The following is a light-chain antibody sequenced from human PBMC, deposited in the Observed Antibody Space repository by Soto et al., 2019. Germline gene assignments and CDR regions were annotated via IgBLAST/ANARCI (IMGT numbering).Light chain of an antibody. Sequence: QSALTQPRSVSGSPGQSVTISCTGTSSDVGGYNYVSWYQQHPGKAPKLMIYDVSERPSGVPDRFSGSKSGNTASLTISGLQAEDEADYCCCSFADNDTYVFGTGTKLTVL. CDR1: SSDVGGYNY. J-gene: IGLJ1*01. CDR2: DVS. CDR3: CSFADNDTYV. V-gene: IGLV2-11*01.